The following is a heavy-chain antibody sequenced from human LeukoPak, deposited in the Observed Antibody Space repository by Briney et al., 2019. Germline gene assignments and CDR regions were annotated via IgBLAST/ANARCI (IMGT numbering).Heavy chain of an antibody. CDR3: ARGLMMAVAGRGEFHY. CDR2: IYYSGST. Sequence: SETLSLTCIVSGGSISSYYWSWIWQPPGKGLEWIGYIYYSGSTNYNPSLKSRVTISVDTSKNQFSLKLSSVTAADTAVYYCARGLMMAVAGRGEFHYWGQGTLVTVSS. CDR1: GGSISSYY. D-gene: IGHD6-13*01. V-gene: IGHV4-59*01. J-gene: IGHJ4*02.